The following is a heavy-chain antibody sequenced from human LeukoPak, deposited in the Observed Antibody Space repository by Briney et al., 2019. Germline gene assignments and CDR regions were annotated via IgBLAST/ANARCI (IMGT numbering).Heavy chain of an antibody. CDR2: TYYRSRWYN. V-gene: IGHV6-1*01. Sequence: SQTLSLTCAISGDSVSSDSAAWNWIRQSPSRGLEWLGRTYYRSRWYNDYAVSVKSRTTINPDTSKNQFSLQLNSVTPEDTAVYYCARGLGVYGDYALDYWGQGTLVTVSS. CDR1: GDSVSSDSAA. CDR3: ARGLGVYGDYALDY. D-gene: IGHD4-17*01. J-gene: IGHJ4*02.